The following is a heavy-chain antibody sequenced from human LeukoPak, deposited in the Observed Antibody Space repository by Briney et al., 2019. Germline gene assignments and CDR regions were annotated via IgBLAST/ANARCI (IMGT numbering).Heavy chain of an antibody. CDR1: GFLVNTNY. D-gene: IGHD1-26*01. CDR3: AKSRVGATTLFDY. Sequence: GGSLRLSCAASGFLVNTNYMTWVRQAPGRGLEWVSFIYADGNTYYADSVKGRFTISRDISKNAVYLQMNSLRAEDTAVYYCAKSRVGATTLFDYWGQGTLVTVSS. CDR2: IYADGNT. V-gene: IGHV3-53*01. J-gene: IGHJ4*02.